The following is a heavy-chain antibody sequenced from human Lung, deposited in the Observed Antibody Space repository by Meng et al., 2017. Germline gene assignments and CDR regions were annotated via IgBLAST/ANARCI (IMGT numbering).Heavy chain of an antibody. CDR1: CCTISSIDW. Sequence: QVQVDGSGPGLFRPSGTLSLAGVVSCCTISSIDWWSWVRQPPGKGLEWIGEIYHGGDTNYNPSLKSRVTIAIDRSKNQFSLKLSSVTAADTAVYYCASWIYSCGWQWGQGTLVTVSS. V-gene: IGHV4/OR15-8*02. CDR2: IYHGGDT. J-gene: IGHJ4*02. CDR3: ASWIYSCGWQ. D-gene: IGHD6-19*01.